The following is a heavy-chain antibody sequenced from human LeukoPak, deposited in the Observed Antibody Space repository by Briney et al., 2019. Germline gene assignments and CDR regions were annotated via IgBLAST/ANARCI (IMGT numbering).Heavy chain of an antibody. Sequence: GSVKVSCKASGYTFTSYDINWVRQATGQGLEWMGWMNPNSGNTGYAQKLQGRVTMTRNTSISTAYMELSSLRSEDTAVYYCARRIMVRGVTKIYYFDYWGQGTLVTVSS. CDR2: MNPNSGNT. D-gene: IGHD3-10*01. J-gene: IGHJ4*02. CDR3: ARRIMVRGVTKIYYFDY. V-gene: IGHV1-8*01. CDR1: GYTFTSYD.